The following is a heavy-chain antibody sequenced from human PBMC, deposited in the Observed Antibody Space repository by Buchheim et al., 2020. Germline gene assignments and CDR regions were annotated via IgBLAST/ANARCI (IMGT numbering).Heavy chain of an antibody. Sequence: EVQLVESGGGLVKPGGSLRLSCAASGFTFSSYSMNWVRQAPGKGLEWVSSISSSSSYIYYADSVKGRFTISRDNAKNSLYLQMNSLRAEDTAVYYCARVSHDYGDYVDLGWFDPWGQGTL. CDR3: ARVSHDYGDYVDLGWFDP. CDR2: ISSSSSYI. V-gene: IGHV3-21*01. J-gene: IGHJ5*02. D-gene: IGHD4-17*01. CDR1: GFTFSSYS.